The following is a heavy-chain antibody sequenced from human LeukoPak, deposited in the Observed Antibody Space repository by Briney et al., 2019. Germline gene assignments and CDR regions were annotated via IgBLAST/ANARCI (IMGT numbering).Heavy chain of an antibody. D-gene: IGHD1-26*01. CDR3: ARRVRVVGVTDYFDY. V-gene: IGHV5-51*01. CDR2: IYPDDSDT. J-gene: IGHJ4*02. Sequence: PGESLKISCKGSGYSFTSYWIGWVRQMPGKGLEWMGIIYPDDSDTRYSPSFQGQVTMSAGKSISTAYLQWSSLRASDTAMYYCARRVRVVGVTDYFDYWGQGTLVTVSS. CDR1: GYSFTSYW.